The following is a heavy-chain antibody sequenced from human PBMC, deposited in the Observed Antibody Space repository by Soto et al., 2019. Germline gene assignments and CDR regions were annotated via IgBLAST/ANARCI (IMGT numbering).Heavy chain of an antibody. CDR1: GGTFSSYT. CDR3: AMEYCSSTSCYRDY. CDR2: IIPILGIA. V-gene: IGHV1-69*02. D-gene: IGHD2-2*02. Sequence: QVQLVQSGAEVKKPGSSVKXXXKASGGTFSSYTISWVRQAPGQGLEWMGRIIPILGIANYARKFQGRVTITADKSTSTAYMELSSLRSEDTAVYYCAMEYCSSTSCYRDYWGQGTLVTVSS. J-gene: IGHJ4*02.